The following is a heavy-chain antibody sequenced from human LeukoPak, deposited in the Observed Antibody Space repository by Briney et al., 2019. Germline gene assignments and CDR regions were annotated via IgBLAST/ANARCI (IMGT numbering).Heavy chain of an antibody. J-gene: IGHJ4*02. V-gene: IGHV4-34*01. CDR3: ARGRGDSSGYYYFDY. Sequence: PSETLSLTCAVYGGSFSGYYWSWIRQPPGKGLEWIGEINHSGSTNYNPSLKSRVTTSVDTSKNQFSLKLSSVTAADTAVYYCARGRGDSSGYYYFDYWGQGTLVTVSS. CDR1: GGSFSGYY. CDR2: INHSGST. D-gene: IGHD3-22*01.